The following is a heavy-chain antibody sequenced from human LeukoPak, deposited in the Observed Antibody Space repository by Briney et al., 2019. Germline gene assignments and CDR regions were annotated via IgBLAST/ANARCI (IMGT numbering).Heavy chain of an antibody. CDR1: GGSFSGYY. D-gene: IGHD2-2*01. J-gene: IGHJ1*01. Sequence: SETLSLTCAVYGGSFSGYYWSWIRQPPGKGLEWIGEINHSGSTNYNPSLKSRVTISVDTSKNQFSLKLSSVTAADTAVYYCARTLGYCSSTSCREYFQHWGQGTLVTVSS. CDR3: ARTLGYCSSTSCREYFQH. CDR2: INHSGST. V-gene: IGHV4-34*01.